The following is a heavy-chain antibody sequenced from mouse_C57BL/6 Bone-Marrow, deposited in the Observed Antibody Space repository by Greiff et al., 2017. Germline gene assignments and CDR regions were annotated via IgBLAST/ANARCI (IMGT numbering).Heavy chain of an antibody. V-gene: IGHV1-82*01. J-gene: IGHJ2*01. CDR1: GYAFSSSW. CDR3: ARSGGSVYFDY. D-gene: IGHD1-1*01. Sequence: LQQSGPELVKPGASVKISCKASGYAFSSSWMNWVKQRPGKGLEWIGRIYPGDGDTNYNGKFKGKATLTADKSSSAAYMQLSSLTSEDSAVYFCARSGGSVYFDYWGQGTTLTVSS. CDR2: IYPGDGDT.